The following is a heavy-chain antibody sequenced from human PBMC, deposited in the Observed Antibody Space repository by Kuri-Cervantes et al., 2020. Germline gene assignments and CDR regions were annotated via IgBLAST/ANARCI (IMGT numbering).Heavy chain of an antibody. CDR2: IYYSGST. Sequence: SCTVSGGSVSSGGHYWSWIRQHPGKGLEWIGYIYYSGSTYYNPSLKSRVTISVDTSKNQFSLKLSSVAAADTAVYYCARAGSSGYWVGWFDPWGQGTLVTVSS. CDR3: ARAGSSGYWVGWFDP. CDR1: GGSVSSGGHY. D-gene: IGHD3-22*01. V-gene: IGHV4-31*02. J-gene: IGHJ5*02.